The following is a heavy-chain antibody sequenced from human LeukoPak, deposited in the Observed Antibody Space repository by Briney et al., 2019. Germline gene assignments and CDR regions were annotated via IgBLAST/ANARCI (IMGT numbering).Heavy chain of an antibody. Sequence: GGPLRLSCAAWGFPFSAYYRSWLRQAPGKGLEWVSSISSSGGTIYYADSVKGRFTISRDNAKNSLYLQMNSLRAEDTAVYYCARVVPRGVSGSYYGGFDYWGRGTLVTVSS. CDR3: ARVVPRGVSGSYYGGFDY. CDR2: ISSSGGTI. CDR1: GFPFSAYY. J-gene: IGHJ4*02. D-gene: IGHD1-26*01. V-gene: IGHV3-11*01.